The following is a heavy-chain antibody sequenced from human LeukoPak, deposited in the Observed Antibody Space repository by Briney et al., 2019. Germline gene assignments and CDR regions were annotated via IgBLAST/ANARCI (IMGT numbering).Heavy chain of an antibody. V-gene: IGHV2-70*11. Sequence: RESGPALVKPTETLTLTCSFSGFSLTSGEVCVSWIRQTPGKALEWLARIDGDGDRSYSPSLEPRLTISKDNSKNQVVLTMTNMDSVDTGTYYCARSPSLLKLEDWFDPWGQGTLVIVSS. CDR3: ARSPSLLKLEDWFDP. CDR1: GFSLTSGEVC. J-gene: IGHJ5*02. D-gene: IGHD2/OR15-2a*01. CDR2: IDGDGDR.